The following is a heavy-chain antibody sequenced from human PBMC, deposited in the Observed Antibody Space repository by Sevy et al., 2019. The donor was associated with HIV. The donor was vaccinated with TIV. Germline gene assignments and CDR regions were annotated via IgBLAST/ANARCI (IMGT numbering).Heavy chain of an antibody. V-gene: IGHV4-59*11. J-gene: IGHJ4*02. CDR3: ARGGALTYYDTSGFQNYFDS. D-gene: IGHD3-22*01. Sequence: SETLSLTCTVSGGSISGHYWGWIRQSPGKGLEWIAYMYDSGSSNYNTSLRSRVTISVDTSKNQISLRLGSVTAADTAGYYCARGGALTYYDTSGFQNYFDSWGPGNLVTVSS. CDR2: MYDSGSS. CDR1: GGSISGHY.